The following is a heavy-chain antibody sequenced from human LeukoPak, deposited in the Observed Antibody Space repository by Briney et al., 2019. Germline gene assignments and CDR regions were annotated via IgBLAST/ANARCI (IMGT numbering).Heavy chain of an antibody. D-gene: IGHD3-9*01. CDR1: GFTFSNAW. V-gene: IGHV3-15*01. CDR3: TTMTYYGILTGYPIDY. CDR2: IKSKADGGTT. J-gene: IGHJ4*02. Sequence: GGSLRLSCAASGFTFSNAWMSWVRQAPGKGLEWVGRIKSKADGGTTDYAAPVKGRFTISRDDSKNTLYLQMNSLKTEDTAVYYCTTMTYYGILTGYPIDYWGQGTLVTVSS.